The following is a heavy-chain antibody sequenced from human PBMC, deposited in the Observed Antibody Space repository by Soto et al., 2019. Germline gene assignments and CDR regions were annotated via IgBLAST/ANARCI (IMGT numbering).Heavy chain of an antibody. Sequence: QLQLAQSGADVKKAGSSVKVSCKASGGTLSNSAFSWVRQDPGQGLEWMGGIIPVFGIVNYAQKFQDRVTITADESTSTACMELRSLRSEDTAVYFCATGRIVVVGSRAYYGMDVWGQGTTVTV. J-gene: IGHJ6*02. CDR1: GGTLSNSA. CDR3: ATGRIVVVGSRAYYGMDV. D-gene: IGHD3-22*01. CDR2: IIPVFGIV. V-gene: IGHV1-69*19.